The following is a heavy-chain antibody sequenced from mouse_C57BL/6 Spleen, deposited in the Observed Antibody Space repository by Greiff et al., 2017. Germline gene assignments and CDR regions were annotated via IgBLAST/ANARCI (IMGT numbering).Heavy chain of an antibody. J-gene: IGHJ4*01. Sequence: EVQLQQSGPELVKPGASVKISCKASGYSFTGYYMNWVKQSPEKSLEWIGEINPSTGGTTYNQKFKAKATLTVDKSSSTAYMQLKSLTSEDSAVYYCARRETAYAMDYWGQGTSVTVSS. CDR1: GYSFTGYY. V-gene: IGHV1-42*01. D-gene: IGHD3-2*01. CDR2: INPSTGGT. CDR3: ARRETAYAMDY.